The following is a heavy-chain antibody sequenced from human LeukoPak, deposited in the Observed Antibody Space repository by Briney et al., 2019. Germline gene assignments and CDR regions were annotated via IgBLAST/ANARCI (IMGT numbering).Heavy chain of an antibody. Sequence: SQTLSLTCTVSGGSISSGSYYWSWIRQPPGKGLEWIGYVYYSGSTNYNPSLKSRVTMSVDRSKNQFSLKLSPVTAADTAVYYCARDATHIVVVPAAIGYYYYYYMDVWGKGTTVTISS. CDR2: VYYSGST. V-gene: IGHV4-61*01. J-gene: IGHJ6*03. CDR3: ARDATHIVVVPAAIGYYYYYYMDV. CDR1: GGSISSGSYY. D-gene: IGHD2-2*01.